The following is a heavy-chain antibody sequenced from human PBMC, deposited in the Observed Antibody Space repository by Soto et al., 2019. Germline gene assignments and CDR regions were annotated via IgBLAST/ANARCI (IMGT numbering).Heavy chain of an antibody. V-gene: IGHV3-30*18. J-gene: IGHJ5*02. CDR2: ISYDGSNK. CDR1: GFTFSSYG. CDR3: AKDEKFDP. Sequence: PGGSLRLSCAASGFTFSSYGMHWVRQAPGKGLEWVAVISYDGSNKYYADSVKGRFTISRDNSKNTLYLQMNSLRAEDTAVYYCAKDEKFDPWGQGTLVTVSS.